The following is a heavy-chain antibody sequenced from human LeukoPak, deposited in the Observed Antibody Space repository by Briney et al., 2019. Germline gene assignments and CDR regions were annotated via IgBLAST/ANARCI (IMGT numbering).Heavy chain of an antibody. CDR1: GFTFSSYA. Sequence: PGGSLRLSCAASGFTFSSYAMSWVRQAPGKGLEWVSAISGSGGSTYYTDSVKGRFTISRDNSKNSLYLQMNSLRADDTAVYYCAKGRWSPDYWGQGTLVTVSS. J-gene: IGHJ4*01. CDR3: AKGRWSPDY. CDR2: ISGSGGST. V-gene: IGHV3-23*01. D-gene: IGHD1-1*01.